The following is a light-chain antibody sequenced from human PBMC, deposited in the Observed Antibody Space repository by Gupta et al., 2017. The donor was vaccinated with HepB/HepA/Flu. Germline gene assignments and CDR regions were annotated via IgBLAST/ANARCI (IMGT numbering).Light chain of an antibody. V-gene: IGLV3-19*01. CDR2: GKN. CDR1: SLRSYY. J-gene: IGLJ1*01. Sequence: SSELTQDPAVSVALGQTVRIQCQRDSLRSYYASWYQQKPGQAPVLVIYGKNNRPSWIPDRFSGSSSGNTASLTITGAQAEDEADYYCNSRESSGSHVFGTGTKVTVL. CDR3: NSRESSGSHV.